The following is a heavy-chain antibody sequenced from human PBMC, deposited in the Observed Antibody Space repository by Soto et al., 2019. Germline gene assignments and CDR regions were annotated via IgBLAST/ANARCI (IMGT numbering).Heavy chain of an antibody. Sequence: SQTLSLTCAISGDSVSSNSAAWNWIRQSPSRGLEWLGRTYYRSKWYNDYAVSVKSRITINPDTSKNQFSLQLNSVTPEDTAVYYCARALSPWGYPYYYYGMDVWGQGTTVTVSS. V-gene: IGHV6-1*01. D-gene: IGHD7-27*01. CDR2: TYYRSKWYN. J-gene: IGHJ6*02. CDR1: GDSVSSNSAA. CDR3: ARALSPWGYPYYYYGMDV.